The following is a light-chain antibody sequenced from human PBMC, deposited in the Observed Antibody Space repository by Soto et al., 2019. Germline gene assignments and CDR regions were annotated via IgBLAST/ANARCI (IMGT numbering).Light chain of an antibody. V-gene: IGKV1-17*01. CDR1: QDIQNA. Sequence: DIQMTQSPSSLSASVGDRVTITCRASQDIQNALGWYQQKPGKAPKRLIYAASSLQSGVPSRFRGSGSGTEFTLTISSLQPEDFATYYCLQHDSDVWTFGQGTKVEIK. J-gene: IGKJ1*01. CDR2: AAS. CDR3: LQHDSDVWT.